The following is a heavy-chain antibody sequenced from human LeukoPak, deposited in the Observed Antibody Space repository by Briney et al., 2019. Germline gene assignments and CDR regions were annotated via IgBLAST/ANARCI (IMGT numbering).Heavy chain of an antibody. CDR1: GASISSYY. D-gene: IGHD2-15*01. J-gene: IGHJ4*02. CDR3: AKGRYSGYCSGGNCYADYFDS. CDR2: MCKSVRT. Sequence: SETLSLTCTVSGASISSYYWSWIRQPPGKGPEWIGYMCKSVRTNYNPSLKSQVTISLDTSKNQFSLKLSSVTAADTAVYYCAKGRYSGYCSGGNCYADYFDSWGQGALVTVS. V-gene: IGHV4-59*01.